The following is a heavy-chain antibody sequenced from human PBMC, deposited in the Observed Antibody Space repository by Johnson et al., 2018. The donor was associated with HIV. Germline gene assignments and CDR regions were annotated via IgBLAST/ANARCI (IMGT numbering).Heavy chain of an antibody. V-gene: IGHV3-30*03. D-gene: IGHD2-21*01. J-gene: IGHJ3*02. Sequence: QVQLVESGGGVVQPGRSLRLSCAASGFSFSSYGMHWVRQAPGKGLEWVAVISYDGSNKYYADSVKGRFTISRDNSKNTLYLQMNSLRAEDTALYYCARVGEYCGDDCYSGAVRDDAFDIWGQGTMVTVSS. CDR1: GFSFSSYG. CDR2: ISYDGSNK. CDR3: ARVGEYCGDDCYSGAVRDDAFDI.